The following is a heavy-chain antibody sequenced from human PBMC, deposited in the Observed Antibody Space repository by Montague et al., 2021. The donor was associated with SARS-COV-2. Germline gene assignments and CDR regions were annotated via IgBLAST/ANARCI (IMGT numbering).Heavy chain of an antibody. D-gene: IGHD6-19*01. J-gene: IGHJ4*02. V-gene: IGHV4-39*01. CDR2: IYYSGXT. CDR3: ARQRRGGLVSTPRFFDY. Sequence: SETLSLTCTVSGGSIGSSSYYWGWIRQPPGKGLEWIGSIYYSGXTXYXXXXKXRVTISVDTSKNQFSLKLSSVTAADTAVYYCARQRRGGLVSTPRFFDYWGQGTLVTVSS. CDR1: GGSIGSSSYY.